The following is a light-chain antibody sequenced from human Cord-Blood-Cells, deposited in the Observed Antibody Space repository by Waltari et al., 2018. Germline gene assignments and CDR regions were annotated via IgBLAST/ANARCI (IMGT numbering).Light chain of an antibody. J-gene: IGLJ2*01. CDR2: DVS. CDR1: SSDVGGYNY. V-gene: IGLV2-14*01. Sequence: QSALTQPASVSGSPGQSITISCTGTSSDVGGYNYVSWYQPHPGKAPKPMIYDVSNRPSGVYTRFSGSTSGNTASLTISGLQAEDEADDYCSSYTSSSTLVFGGGTKLTVL. CDR3: SSYTSSSTLV.